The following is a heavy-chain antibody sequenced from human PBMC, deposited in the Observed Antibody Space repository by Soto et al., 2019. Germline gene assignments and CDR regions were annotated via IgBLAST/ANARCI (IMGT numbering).Heavy chain of an antibody. V-gene: IGHV4-30-4*01. D-gene: IGHD2-15*01. CDR3: ATMGTPATGLYYYDH. CDR1: GGSISSGDYY. J-gene: IGHJ4*02. CDR2: IYYSGST. Sequence: PSETLSLTCTVSGGSISSGDYYWSWIRQPPGKGLEWIGYIYYSGSTYYNPSLKSRVTISVDTSKNQFSLNLSFVTAADTAVYYCATMGTPATGLYYYDHSDPATLVTVS.